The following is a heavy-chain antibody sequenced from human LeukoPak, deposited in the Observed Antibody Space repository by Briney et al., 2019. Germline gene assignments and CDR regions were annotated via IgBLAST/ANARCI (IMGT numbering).Heavy chain of an antibody. V-gene: IGHV4-31*03. Sequence: SETLSLTCTVSGGSISSGGYYWSWIRQHPGKGLEWIGEINHSGSTNYNPSLKSRVTISVDTSKNQFSLKLSSVTAADTAVYYRARKTCGVDCYSFDYWGQGTLVTVSS. CDR2: INHSGST. CDR1: GGSISSGGYY. J-gene: IGHJ4*02. CDR3: ARKTCGVDCYSFDY. D-gene: IGHD2-21*02.